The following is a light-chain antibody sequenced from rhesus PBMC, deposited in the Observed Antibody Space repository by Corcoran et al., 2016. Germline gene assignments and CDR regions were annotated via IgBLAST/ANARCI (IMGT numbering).Light chain of an antibody. Sequence: DIVMTQTPLSLPVTPGEPASISCRSSQSLLHSGGKTYLYWYLKQPGHSPQLLIHEVSTRASGVPERFSGSGSGTDFTLKSSRVEAEDVGVYYCMQGIQLPLTFGGGTKVEIK. CDR1: QSLLHSGGKTY. V-gene: IGKV2S15*01. CDR3: MQGIQLPLT. J-gene: IGKJ4*01. CDR2: EVS.